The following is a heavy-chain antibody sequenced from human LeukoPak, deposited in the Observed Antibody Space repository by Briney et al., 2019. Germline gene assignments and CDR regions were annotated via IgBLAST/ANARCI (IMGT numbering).Heavy chain of an antibody. V-gene: IGHV4-4*09. J-gene: IGHJ4*02. CDR1: DGSISNSY. Sequence: RPSETLSLTCTVSDGSISNSYWNWVRQSPGKGLEWLGYICTSGSTNYNPSLKSRITLSIDTSKNQFSLRLSSVTAADTAVYYCANSYDGKVVPFDCWGQGSLVTVSS. CDR3: ANSYDGKVVPFDC. CDR2: ICTSGST. D-gene: IGHD4-23*01.